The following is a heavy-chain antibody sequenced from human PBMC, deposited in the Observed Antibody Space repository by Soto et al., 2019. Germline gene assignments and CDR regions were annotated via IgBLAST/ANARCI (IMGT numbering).Heavy chain of an antibody. D-gene: IGHD3-22*01. V-gene: IGHV4-59*01. J-gene: IGHJ4*02. CDR2: IYYSGST. Sequence: LSETLSLTCTVSGGSISSYYWSWIRQPPGKGLEWIGYIYYSGSTNYNPSLKSRVTISVDTSKNQFSLKLSSVTAADTAVYYCARGYYDSSGYYYVPFDYWGQGTMVTVSS. CDR3: ARGYYDSSGYYYVPFDY. CDR1: GGSISSYY.